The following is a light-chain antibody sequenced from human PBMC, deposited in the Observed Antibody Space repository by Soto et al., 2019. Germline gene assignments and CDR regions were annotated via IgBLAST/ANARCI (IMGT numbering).Light chain of an antibody. Sequence: DIQMTQSPSTLSASVGDRVTITCRASQSINTWLAWYQQKPGEAPKLLIYKASSLESGVPSRFIGSGSRTDFTLTISSLQPDDFATYYFHQYHSYSTFGQGTKLDIK. CDR3: HQYHSYST. CDR2: KAS. V-gene: IGKV1-5*03. J-gene: IGKJ2*01. CDR1: QSINTW.